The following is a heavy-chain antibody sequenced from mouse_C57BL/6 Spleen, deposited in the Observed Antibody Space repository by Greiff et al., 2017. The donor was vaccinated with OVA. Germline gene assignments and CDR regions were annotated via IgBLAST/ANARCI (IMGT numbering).Heavy chain of an antibody. CDR3: ARVGGSSFFDY. J-gene: IGHJ2*01. D-gene: IGHD1-1*01. V-gene: IGHV3-6*01. CDR2: ISYDGSN. Sequence: EVQLVESGPGLVKPSQSLSLTCSVTGYSITSGYYWNWIRQFPGNKLEWMGYISYDGSNNYNPSLKNRISITRDTSNNQFVLKLNSVTTEDTATDYCARVGGSSFFDYWGQGTTLTVSS. CDR1: GYSITSGYY.